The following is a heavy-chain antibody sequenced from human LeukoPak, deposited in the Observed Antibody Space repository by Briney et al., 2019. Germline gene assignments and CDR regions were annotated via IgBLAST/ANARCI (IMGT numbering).Heavy chain of an antibody. V-gene: IGHV4-31*03. CDR1: GGSIISGHYY. Sequence: PSETLSLTCTVSGGSIISGHYYWTWIRQHPGKGLEWIGYIYYSGSTSHNPSLKSRVIISVDTSKNQFSLKLSSVTAADTAVYYSARGGYSYDHYFDYWGQGTLVTVSS. CDR3: ARGGYSYDHYFDY. D-gene: IGHD5-18*01. J-gene: IGHJ4*02. CDR2: IYYSGST.